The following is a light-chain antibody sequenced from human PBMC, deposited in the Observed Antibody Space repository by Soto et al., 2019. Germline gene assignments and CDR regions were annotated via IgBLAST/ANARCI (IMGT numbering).Light chain of an antibody. CDR1: QSIASY. CDR3: LQYNTYPWT. V-gene: IGKV1-39*01. Sequence: DIQMTQSPSSLSASVGDRVTITCRASQSIASYLNWYQQKPGKAPKLLIYAASSLQSGVPSGFSGSGSGTDFTLTISSLQPEDSATYYCLQYNTYPWTFGQGTKVEIK. J-gene: IGKJ1*01. CDR2: AAS.